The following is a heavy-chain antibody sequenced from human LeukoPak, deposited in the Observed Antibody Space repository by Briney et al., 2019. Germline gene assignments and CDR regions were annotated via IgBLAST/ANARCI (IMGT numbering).Heavy chain of an antibody. D-gene: IGHD3-22*01. Sequence: GGSLRLSCAASGFTFSGSAMHWVRQASGKGLEWVGRIRSKANSYATAYAASVKGRFTISRDDSKNTAYLQMNSLKTEGTAVYYCTRTYYYDSSGYPPSRTRADYWGQGTLVTVSS. V-gene: IGHV3-73*01. CDR2: IRSKANSYAT. CDR3: TRTYYYDSSGYPPSRTRADY. CDR1: GFTFSGSA. J-gene: IGHJ4*02.